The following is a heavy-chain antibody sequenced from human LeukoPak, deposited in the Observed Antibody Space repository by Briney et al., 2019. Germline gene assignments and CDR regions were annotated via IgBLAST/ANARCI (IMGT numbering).Heavy chain of an antibody. CDR1: GFTFNDYA. Sequence: GGSLRLSCSVSGFTFNDYAMSWVRQAPGKGLEWVSSIAGSGGSTFYARSVKGRFTISRDNSNNTVYLQMNRLTIDDSAEYYCARNILEQRKQQLACDHWGRGTLVTVSS. CDR3: ARNILEQRKQQLACDH. V-gene: IGHV3-23*01. D-gene: IGHD6-13*01. CDR2: IAGSGGST. J-gene: IGHJ4*02.